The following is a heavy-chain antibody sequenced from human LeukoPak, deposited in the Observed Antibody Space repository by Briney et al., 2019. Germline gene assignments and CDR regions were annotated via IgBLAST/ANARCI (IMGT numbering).Heavy chain of an antibody. Sequence: SETLSLTCTVSGGSISSYYWSWIRQPPGKGLEWIGYIYYSGSTNYNPSLKSRVTISVDTSKNQFSLKLSSVTAADTAVYYCARSPSSWYYYNIDYYFDYWGQGTLVTVSS. V-gene: IGHV4-59*01. D-gene: IGHD6-13*01. CDR3: ARSPSSWYYYNIDYYFDY. J-gene: IGHJ4*02. CDR2: IYYSGST. CDR1: GGSISSYY.